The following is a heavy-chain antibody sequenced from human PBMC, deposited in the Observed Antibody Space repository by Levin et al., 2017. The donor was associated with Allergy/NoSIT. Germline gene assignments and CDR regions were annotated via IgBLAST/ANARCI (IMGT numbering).Heavy chain of an antibody. J-gene: IGHJ6*03. V-gene: IGHV3-30-3*01. CDR1: GFTFSSYA. Sequence: GGSLRLSCAASGFTFSSYAMHWVRQAPGKGLEWVAVISYDGSNKYYADSVKGRFTISRDNSKNTLYLQMNSLRAEDTAVYYCARDLVDIAVAGTGSLFYYYYYMDVWGKGTTVTVSS. CDR2: ISYDGSNK. CDR3: ARDLVDIAVAGTGSLFYYYYYMDV. D-gene: IGHD6-19*01.